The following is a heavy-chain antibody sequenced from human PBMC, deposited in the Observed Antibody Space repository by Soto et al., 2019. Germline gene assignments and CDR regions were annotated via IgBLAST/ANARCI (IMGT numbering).Heavy chain of an antibody. V-gene: IGHV3-23*01. CDR1: GFTFRTYV. D-gene: IGHD1-26*01. CDR2: ISASGADT. Sequence: GGSLRLSCAASGFTFRTYVMSWIRQTTGEGLERVSGISASGADTWYADSVKGRFTISRDNAKSTLFLHMNNLRADDTAVYYCAKAAPIVGSPRFYFDSWGKGALVTVSS. J-gene: IGHJ4*02. CDR3: AKAAPIVGSPRFYFDS.